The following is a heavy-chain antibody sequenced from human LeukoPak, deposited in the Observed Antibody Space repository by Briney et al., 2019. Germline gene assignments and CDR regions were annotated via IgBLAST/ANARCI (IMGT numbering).Heavy chain of an antibody. D-gene: IGHD6-19*01. J-gene: IGHJ4*02. CDR1: GYSISSGYY. CDR3: ARFSGWYAGLTGY. V-gene: IGHV4-38-2*01. Sequence: PSETLSLTCAVSGYSISSGYYWGWIRQPPGKGLEWIGSIYHSGSTYYNPSLKSRVTISVDTSKNQFSLKLSSVTAADTAVYYCARFSGWYAGLTGYWGQGTLVTVSS. CDR2: IYHSGST.